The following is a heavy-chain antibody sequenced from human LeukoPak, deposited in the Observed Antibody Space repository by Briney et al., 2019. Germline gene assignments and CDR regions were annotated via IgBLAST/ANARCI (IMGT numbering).Heavy chain of an antibody. V-gene: IGHV4-59*10. CDR2: IYTSGST. CDR3: ARRSTYYYDSSGLDP. J-gene: IGHJ5*02. D-gene: IGHD3-22*01. CDR1: GGSISSYY. Sequence: QVQLQQWGAGLLKPSETLSLTCTVSGGSISSYYWSWIRQPAGKGLEWIGRIYTSGSTNYNPSLKSRVTMSVDTSRNQFSLKLSSVTAADTAVYYCARRSTYYYDSSGLDPWGQGTLVTVSS.